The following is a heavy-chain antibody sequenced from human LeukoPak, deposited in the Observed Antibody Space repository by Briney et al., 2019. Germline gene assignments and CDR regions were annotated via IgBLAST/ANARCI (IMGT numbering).Heavy chain of an antibody. CDR2: IYHSGST. Sequence: PSETLSLTCTVSGGSISSGGYYWSWIRQPPGKGLEWIGYIYHSGSTYYNPSLKSRVTISVDRSKNQFSLKLSSVTAADTAVYYCARGVGYCSSTSCPRTYYFDYWGQGTLVTVSS. CDR3: ARGVGYCSSTSCPRTYYFDY. CDR1: GGSISSGGYY. J-gene: IGHJ4*02. D-gene: IGHD2-2*01. V-gene: IGHV4-30-2*01.